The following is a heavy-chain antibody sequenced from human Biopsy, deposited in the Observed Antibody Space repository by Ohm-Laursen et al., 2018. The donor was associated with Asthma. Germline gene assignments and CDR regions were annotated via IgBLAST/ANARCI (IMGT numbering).Heavy chain of an antibody. CDR2: IYSGGTS. CDR3: ARGDSSGWSHYYFDY. CDR1: GLTVSRDH. V-gene: IGHV3-53*01. J-gene: IGHJ4*02. Sequence: SLSLSCSASGLTVSRDHMFWVRQAPGRGLEWVSVIYSGGTSDTADSVRGRFTISRDFYKNTLYLQMDSLRAEDTAVYYCARGDSSGWSHYYFDYWGQGTLVTVSS. D-gene: IGHD6-19*01.